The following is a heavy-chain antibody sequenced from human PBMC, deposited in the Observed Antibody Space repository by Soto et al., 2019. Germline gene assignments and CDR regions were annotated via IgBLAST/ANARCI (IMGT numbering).Heavy chain of an antibody. J-gene: IGHJ6*02. Sequence: QLKLQESGSGVVKPSQTLSLTCAVSGGSVSSGVFSWNWIRQPPGQGLEWIGYISHGGSPHYTPSLWGRVSISVDRSTNVISLNLPSMTPAETAVYFCARGHYYYAMDGWGQGTRVTVSS. CDR3: ARGHYYYAMDG. CDR1: GGSVSSGVFS. CDR2: ISHGGSP. V-gene: IGHV4-30-2*01.